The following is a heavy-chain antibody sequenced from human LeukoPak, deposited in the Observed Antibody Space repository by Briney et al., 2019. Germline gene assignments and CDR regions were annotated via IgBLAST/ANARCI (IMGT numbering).Heavy chain of an antibody. Sequence: ASVKVSCKASGYIFINYYMHWVRQAPGQGLEWMGVINPRGCSATYAQNFQGRVALSSVPSKVLLEMSSLRSEDTALYYCARDVSPDVVVPNAMFYWGQGTLVSVSS. V-gene: IGHV1-46*01. CDR1: GYIFINYY. CDR3: ARDVSPDVVVPNAMFY. J-gene: IGHJ4*02. D-gene: IGHD2-2*01. CDR2: INPRGCSA.